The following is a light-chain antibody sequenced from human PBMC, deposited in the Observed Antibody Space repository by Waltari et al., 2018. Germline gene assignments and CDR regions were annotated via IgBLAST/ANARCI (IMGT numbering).Light chain of an antibody. CDR2: KDT. Sequence: YELKQPPSVSVSPGQTARITCSGDAFPNQYASWCQQKPGQAPVVVIYKDTERPSGIPGRFSCSSSGTTVTLTISGVQAEDAADYYCQSGDSSGTSWVFGGGTKLTVL. CDR1: AFPNQY. J-gene: IGLJ3*02. V-gene: IGLV3-25*03. CDR3: QSGDSSGTSWV.